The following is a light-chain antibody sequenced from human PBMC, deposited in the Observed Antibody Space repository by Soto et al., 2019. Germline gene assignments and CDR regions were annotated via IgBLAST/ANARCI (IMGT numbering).Light chain of an antibody. J-gene: IGKJ4*01. CDR3: HQYHTWPLT. CDR1: QFVRSN. Sequence: EIVMTQSPATLSVSLGDRVTHTCRASQFVRSNSAWYQQKPGQAPRLLIYGASLRATGIPARFSGSGYGTEFTLTISRLQSEDFAVYYCHQYHTWPLTFGGGTKV. V-gene: IGKV3-15*01. CDR2: GAS.